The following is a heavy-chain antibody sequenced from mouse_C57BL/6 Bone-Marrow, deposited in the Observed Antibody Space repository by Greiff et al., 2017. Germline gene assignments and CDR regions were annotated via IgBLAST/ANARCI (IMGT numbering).Heavy chain of an antibody. D-gene: IGHD1-1*01. CDR1: GYTFTSYW. CDR2: IDPSDSET. CDR3: ARSYYGNYFDY. Sequence: VQLQQPGAELVRPGSSVKLSCKASGYTFTSYWMHWVKQRPIQGLEWIGNIDPSDSETHYNQKFKDKATLTVDKSSSTAYMQLSSLTSEDSAVYYCARSYYGNYFDYWGQGTTLTVSS. J-gene: IGHJ2*01. V-gene: IGHV1-52*01.